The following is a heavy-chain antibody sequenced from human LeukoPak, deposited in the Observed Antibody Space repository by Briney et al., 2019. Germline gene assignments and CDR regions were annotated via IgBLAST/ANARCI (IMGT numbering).Heavy chain of an antibody. CDR3: AIGRYCSGGTFHLSSDF. D-gene: IGHD2-15*01. CDR1: GYSFITYR. V-gene: IGHV5-51*01. J-gene: IGHJ4*02. CDR2: IYPGDSDT. Sequence: GESLKISCKGSGYSFITYRVGWVRQMPGKGLEWMGIIYPGDSDTRYSPSFQGQVTISVDKSISTAYLRWSSLKASDSGMYYCAIGRYCSGGTFHLSSDFLGQGTLGTGSS.